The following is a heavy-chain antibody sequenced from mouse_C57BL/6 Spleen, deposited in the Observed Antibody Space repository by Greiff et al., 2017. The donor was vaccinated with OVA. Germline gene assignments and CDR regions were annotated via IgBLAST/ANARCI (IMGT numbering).Heavy chain of an antibody. V-gene: IGHV3-6*01. Sequence: EVKLMESGPGLVKPSQSLSLSCSVTGYSITSGYYWNWIRQFPGNKLEWMGYISYDGSNNYNPSLKNRISITRDTSKNQFFLKLNSVTTEDTATYYCARDGITTVVPFAYWGQGTLVTVSA. CDR2: ISYDGSN. J-gene: IGHJ3*01. CDR1: GYSITSGYY. CDR3: ARDGITTVVPFAY. D-gene: IGHD1-1*01.